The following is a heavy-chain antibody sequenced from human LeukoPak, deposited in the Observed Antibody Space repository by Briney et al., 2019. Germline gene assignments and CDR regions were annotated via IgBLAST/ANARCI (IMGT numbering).Heavy chain of an antibody. CDR1: GFTFRSYA. D-gene: IGHD5-18*01. CDR3: ARDSGYSYADDY. V-gene: IGHV3-48*02. CDR2: ITYNSGTI. Sequence: PGGSLRLSCAASGFTFRSYAMQWVRQALGKGLEWVSYITYNSGTIFYADSVKGRFTISRDNAKDSLYLQMSSLRDEDTAVYYCARDSGYSYADDYWGQGTLVTVPS. J-gene: IGHJ4*02.